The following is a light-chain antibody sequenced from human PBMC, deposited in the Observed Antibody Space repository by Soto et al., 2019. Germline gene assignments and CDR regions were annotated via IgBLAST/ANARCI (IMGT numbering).Light chain of an antibody. CDR2: GAS. V-gene: IGKV1-12*01. CDR3: QQCYMGWT. J-gene: IGKJ1*01. Sequence: IQVSQSPSSVSASIGDRVTFNFRASQDIAGYLAWYQHKPGRTPELLIHGASRLQSGVPARFSGSGSGTDYTLTISSLQPEDFATYYCQQCYMGWTFAQRAKVDI. CDR1: QDIAGY.